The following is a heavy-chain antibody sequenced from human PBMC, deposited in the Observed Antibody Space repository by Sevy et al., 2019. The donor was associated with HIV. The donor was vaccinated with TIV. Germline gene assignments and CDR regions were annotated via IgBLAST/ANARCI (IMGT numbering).Heavy chain of an antibody. CDR3: ARWTMGITMIQGEFDS. J-gene: IGHJ5*01. D-gene: IGHD3-10*01. Sequence: SETLSLTCTVSGGSISNSAYYWGWIRQPPGKGLEWIGNIYYIGNTYYKPSLKSRVTISVDTSKNHFSLKLTSVTAADTAVYYCARWTMGITMIQGEFDSWGHGTLVTVSS. CDR2: IYYIGNT. CDR1: GGSISNSAYY. V-gene: IGHV4-39*02.